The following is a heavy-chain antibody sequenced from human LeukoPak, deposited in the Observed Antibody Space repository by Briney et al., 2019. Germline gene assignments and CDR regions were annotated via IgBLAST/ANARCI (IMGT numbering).Heavy chain of an antibody. J-gene: IGHJ4*02. V-gene: IGHV4-59*01. CDR1: GGSISSYY. Sequence: SQTLSLTCTVSGGSISSYYWSWIRQPPGKGLEWIGYIYYSGSTNYNPSLKSRVTISVDTSKNQFPLKLSSVTAADTAVYYCARGLLHQAGGTDYWGQGTLVTVSS. CDR3: ARGLLHQAGGTDY. D-gene: IGHD3-22*01. CDR2: IYYSGST.